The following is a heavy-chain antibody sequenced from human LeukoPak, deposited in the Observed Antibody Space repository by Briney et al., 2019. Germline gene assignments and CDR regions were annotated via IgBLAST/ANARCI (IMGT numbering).Heavy chain of an antibody. J-gene: IGHJ4*02. D-gene: IGHD1-26*01. Sequence: ASVKVSCKASGYTFTGYYMHWVRQAPGQGLEWMGWINPNSGGTNYAQKFQGRVTMTRDTSISTAYMELSRLRSDDTAVYYCARVGYSGSSHFDYWGQGTLVTVSS. CDR2: INPNSGGT. CDR1: GYTFTGYY. CDR3: ARVGYSGSSHFDY. V-gene: IGHV1-2*02.